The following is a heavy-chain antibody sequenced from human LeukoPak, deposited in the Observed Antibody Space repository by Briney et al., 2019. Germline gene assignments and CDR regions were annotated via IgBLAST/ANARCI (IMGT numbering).Heavy chain of an antibody. J-gene: IGHJ4*02. V-gene: IGHV4-30-4*08. D-gene: IGHD2-21*01. CDR2: IYYSGST. Sequence: PSETLSLTCTVSGGSISSGDYYWSWIRQPPGKGLEWIGYIYYSGSTYYNPSLKSRVTISVDTSKNQFSLKLSSVTAADTAVYYCARATYCGGDCYELDYWGQGTPVTVSS. CDR3: ARATYCGGDCYELDY. CDR1: GGSISSGDYY.